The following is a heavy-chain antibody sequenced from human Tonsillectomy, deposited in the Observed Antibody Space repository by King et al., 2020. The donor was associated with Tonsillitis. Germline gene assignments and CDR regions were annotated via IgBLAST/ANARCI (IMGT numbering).Heavy chain of an antibody. D-gene: IGHD5-12*01. J-gene: IGHJ4*02. CDR2: INHSGST. V-gene: IGHV4-34*01. Sequence: VQLPQWGAGLLKPSETLSLPCAVSGGSFSGYYWSWIRQPPGKGLEWIGEINHSGSTNYNPSLKSRVTISVDTSKNQFSLKLSSVTAADTAVYYCARVRRSGYDYGGGFDYWGQGTLVTVSS. CDR3: ARVRRSGYDYGGGFDY. CDR1: GGSFSGYY.